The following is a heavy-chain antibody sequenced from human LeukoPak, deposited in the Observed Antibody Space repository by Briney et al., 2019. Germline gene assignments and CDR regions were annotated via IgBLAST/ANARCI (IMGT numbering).Heavy chain of an antibody. Sequence: GGSLRLSCAASGFTFSNYAMSWARQAPGKGLEWVSTIIGSAVNTYYADSVKGRFTISRDDSKNTVYLQMNSLRAEDTAVYSCAKYTSGTSYRGLDQWGQGTLVTVSS. V-gene: IGHV3-23*01. CDR2: IIGSAVNT. CDR3: AKYTSGTSYRGLDQ. J-gene: IGHJ4*02. CDR1: GFTFSNYA. D-gene: IGHD3-10*01.